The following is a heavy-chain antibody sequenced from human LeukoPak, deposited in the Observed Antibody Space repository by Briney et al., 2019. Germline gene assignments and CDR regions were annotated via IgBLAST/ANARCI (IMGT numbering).Heavy chain of an antibody. V-gene: IGHV1-46*03. D-gene: IGHD2-2*01. J-gene: IGHJ4*02. CDR2: INPSGGST. Sequence: GASVKVSCKASGGTFSSYTISWVRQAPGQGLEWMGIINPSGGSTSYAQKFQGRVTMTRDTSTSTVYMELSSLRSEDTAVYYCAREVPAYCSSTSCPRFDYWGQGTLVTVSS. CDR3: AREVPAYCSSTSCPRFDY. CDR1: GGTFSSYT.